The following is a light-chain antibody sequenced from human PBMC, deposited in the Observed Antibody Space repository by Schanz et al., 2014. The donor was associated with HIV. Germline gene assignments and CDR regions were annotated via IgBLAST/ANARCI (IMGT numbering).Light chain of an antibody. Sequence: QSVLTQPPSASGTPGQRVTISCSGSSSNIGSHYVYWYHQLPGTAPKLLIYRNNQRPSGVPDRFSGSKSGTSASLAISGLRSEDEADYFCATWVDSLNGWVFGGGTKLTVL. CDR2: RNN. CDR1: SSNIGSHY. V-gene: IGLV1-47*01. J-gene: IGLJ3*02. CDR3: ATWVDSLNGWV.